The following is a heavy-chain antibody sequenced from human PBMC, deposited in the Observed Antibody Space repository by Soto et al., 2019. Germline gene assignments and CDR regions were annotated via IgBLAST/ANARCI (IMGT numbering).Heavy chain of an antibody. CDR1: GFTFSSYS. Sequence: PGGSLRLSCAASGFTFSSYSMNWVRQAPGKGLEWVSYISSSSSTIYYADSVKGRFTISRDNAKNSLYLQMNSLRAEDTAVYYCARNPKGRGLRGEWTHIDYWGQGTLVTVSS. V-gene: IGHV3-48*01. J-gene: IGHJ4*02. CDR2: ISSSSSTI. CDR3: ARNPKGRGLRGEWTHIDY. D-gene: IGHD2-8*01.